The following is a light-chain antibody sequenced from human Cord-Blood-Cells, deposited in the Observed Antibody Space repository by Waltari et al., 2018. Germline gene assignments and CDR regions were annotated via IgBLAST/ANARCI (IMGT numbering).Light chain of an antibody. V-gene: IGLV2-23*01. Sequence: QSALTQPASVSGSPGQSIPISCTGTSSDVGSYNLVSWYQQHPGKAPKLMIYEGSKRPSGVSNRFSGSKSGNTASLTISGLQAEDEADYYCCSYAGSSTSFGGGTKLTVL. CDR1: SSDVGSYNL. J-gene: IGLJ3*02. CDR2: EGS. CDR3: CSYAGSSTS.